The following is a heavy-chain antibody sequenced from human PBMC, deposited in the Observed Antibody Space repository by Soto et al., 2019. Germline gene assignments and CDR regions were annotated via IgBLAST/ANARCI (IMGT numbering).Heavy chain of an antibody. D-gene: IGHD5-18*01. CDR2: IYHSGKT. CDR1: GGSVSSYH. J-gene: IGHJ4*02. CDR3: ALCGYNYGRPLDF. Sequence: TSETLSLTCSVSGGSVSSYHCNWIRQAPGKGLEWLGYIYHSGKTFYHPALTGRVSMSLDTSKNQFSLPLNAVTAADTGLYFCALCGYNYGRPLDFWGQGTLVTVSS. V-gene: IGHV4-59*02.